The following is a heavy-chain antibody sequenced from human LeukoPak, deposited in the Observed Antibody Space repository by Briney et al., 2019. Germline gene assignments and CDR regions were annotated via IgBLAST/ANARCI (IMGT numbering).Heavy chain of an antibody. CDR3: ARGIVGAIEGFDY. CDR2: INPNSGGT. D-gene: IGHD1-26*01. J-gene: IGHJ4*02. V-gene: IGHV1-2*04. Sequence: ASVKVSCKASGYTFTGYYMHWVRQAPGQGLEWMGWINPNSGGTNYAQKVQGWVTMTRDTSISTAYMELSRLRSDDTAVYYCARGIVGAIEGFDYWGQGTLVTVSS. CDR1: GYTFTGYY.